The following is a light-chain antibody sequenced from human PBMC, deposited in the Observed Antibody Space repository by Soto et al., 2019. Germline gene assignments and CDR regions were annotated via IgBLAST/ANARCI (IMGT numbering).Light chain of an antibody. CDR3: QQYRT. CDR2: DTS. Sequence: EIVLTQSPATLSLSPGERATLSCRASQSVSSNFLAWYQHKPGQAPRLLIYDTSTRATGVPARFSGSRSGTEFTLTISRLEPEDFAVYYCQQYRTFGQGTKV. CDR1: QSVSSNF. V-gene: IGKV3D-20*02. J-gene: IGKJ1*01.